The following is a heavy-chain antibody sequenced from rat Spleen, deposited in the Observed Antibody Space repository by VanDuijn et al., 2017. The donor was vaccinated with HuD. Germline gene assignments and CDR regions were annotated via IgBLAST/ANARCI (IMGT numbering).Heavy chain of an antibody. CDR1: GFAFSDSD. J-gene: IGHJ3*01. CDR3: TTYGGLRNWFAY. CDR2: ISTSGGRT. V-gene: IGHV5-27*01. D-gene: IGHD4-1*01. Sequence: EVQLVESGGGLVQPGRPLKLSCAASGFAFSDSDMAWVRLAPTKGLEWVTSISTSGGRTYYRDSVKGRFTVSRDDAKSTLYLQMDSLRSEDTATYYCTTYGGLRNWFAYWGQGTLVTVSS.